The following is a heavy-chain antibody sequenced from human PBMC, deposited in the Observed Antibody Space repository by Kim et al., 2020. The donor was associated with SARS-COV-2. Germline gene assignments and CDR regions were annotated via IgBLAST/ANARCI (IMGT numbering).Heavy chain of an antibody. V-gene: IGHV3-23*01. Sequence: GGSLRLSCTTSGFTFTGYAMSWVRQAPGKGLEWVSGIYGSDGTTYYVDSVKGRFTISRDNSKNTLYLQMNSLRADDTAVYYCRKGGRVWIWDYWGQG. CDR1: GFTFTGYA. CDR3: RKGGRVWIWDY. D-gene: IGHD2-2*03. CDR2: IYGSDGTT. J-gene: IGHJ4*02.